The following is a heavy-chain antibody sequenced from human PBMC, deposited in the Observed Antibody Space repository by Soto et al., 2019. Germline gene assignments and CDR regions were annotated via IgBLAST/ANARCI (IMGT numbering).Heavy chain of an antibody. CDR2: IYYTGAT. Sequence: QVQLQESGPGLVKPSQTLSLTCTVSGGSISSYGSYWSWIRQHPGKDLEWIAYIYYTGATYTNPSRSSRVPISAGTSKNLFALKITSVTAADTAVYFCARALVGSSVESFEFWGQGTLFTV. CDR1: GGSISSYGSY. J-gene: IGHJ1*01. CDR3: ARALVGSSVESFEF. V-gene: IGHV4-31*03. D-gene: IGHD1-26*01.